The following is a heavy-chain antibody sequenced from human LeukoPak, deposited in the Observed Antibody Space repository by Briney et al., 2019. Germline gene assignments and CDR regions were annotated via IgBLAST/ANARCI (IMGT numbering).Heavy chain of an antibody. CDR1: GDSINSYY. Sequence: SETLSLTCTVSGDSINSYYWTWIRQPPGKGLEWIGYIYYSGSTYYNPSLKSRVTISVDTSKNQFSLRLTSVTAADTAVYYCARALRQQLVTGWFDPWGQGTLVTVSS. J-gene: IGHJ5*02. CDR3: ARALRQQLVTGWFDP. V-gene: IGHV4-59*01. CDR2: IYYSGST. D-gene: IGHD6-13*01.